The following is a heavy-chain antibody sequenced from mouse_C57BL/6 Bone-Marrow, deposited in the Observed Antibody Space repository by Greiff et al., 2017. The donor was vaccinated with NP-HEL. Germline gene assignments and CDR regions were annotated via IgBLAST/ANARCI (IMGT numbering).Heavy chain of an antibody. CDR3: ARWGYYYGSSPSYWYFDV. D-gene: IGHD1-1*01. CDR1: GYTFTDYY. Sequence: EVQLQQSGPELVKPGASVKISCKASGYTFTDYYMNWVKQSHGKSLEWIGDINPNNGGTSYNQKFKGKATLTVDKSSSTAYMELRSLTSEDSAVYYCARWGYYYGSSPSYWYFDVWGTGTTVTVSS. CDR2: INPNNGGT. V-gene: IGHV1-26*01. J-gene: IGHJ1*03.